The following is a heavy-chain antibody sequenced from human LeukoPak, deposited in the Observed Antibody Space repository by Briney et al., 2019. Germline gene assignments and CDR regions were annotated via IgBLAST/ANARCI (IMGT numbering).Heavy chain of an antibody. Sequence: SETLSLTCAVYGGSFSGYYWNWIRQPPGKGLEWIGEINHSGSTNYNPSLKSRVTVSIDTSKKQFALKLDSVTAADTAIYYCARGPASRSHFAWFDSWGQGIQVTVSS. V-gene: IGHV4-34*01. CDR2: INHSGST. CDR1: GGSFSGYY. J-gene: IGHJ5*01. D-gene: IGHD3-10*01. CDR3: ARGPASRSHFAWFDS.